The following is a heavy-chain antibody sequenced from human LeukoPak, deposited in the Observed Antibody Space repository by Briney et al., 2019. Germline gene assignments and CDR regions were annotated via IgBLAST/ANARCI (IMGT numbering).Heavy chain of an antibody. CDR2: ISYSGST. CDR1: GDSISSSSYY. D-gene: IGHD5-18*01. Sequence: PSETLSLTCTVSGDSISSSSYYWDWIRQPPGKGLEWIGSISYSGSTYYNSSLKSRVTISVDTSKNQFSLKLSSVTAADTAVYYCARVYSSGGYYYYMDVWGKGTTVTVSS. CDR3: ARVYSSGGYYYYMDV. V-gene: IGHV4-39*07. J-gene: IGHJ6*03.